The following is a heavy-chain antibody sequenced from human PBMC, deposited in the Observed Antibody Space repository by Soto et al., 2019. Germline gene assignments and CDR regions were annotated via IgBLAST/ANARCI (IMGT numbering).Heavy chain of an antibody. D-gene: IGHD7-27*01. J-gene: IGHJ3*02. Sequence: ESGGGLVQPGGSLRLSCAASGFTVSSNYMSWVRQAPGKGLEWVSVIYSGGSTYYADSVKGRFTISRDNSKNTLYLQMNSLRAEDTAVYYCARDHVGNDAFDIWGQGTMVTVSS. CDR3: ARDHVGNDAFDI. V-gene: IGHV3-66*01. CDR2: IYSGGST. CDR1: GFTVSSNY.